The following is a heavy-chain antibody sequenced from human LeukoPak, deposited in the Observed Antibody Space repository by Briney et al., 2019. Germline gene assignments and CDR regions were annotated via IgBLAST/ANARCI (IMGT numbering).Heavy chain of an antibody. Sequence: SETLSLTCTVSGGSISSSSNYWGWIRQPPGKGLEWIGSITYSGTTYYNPSLKSRVTISVDTSKNQFSLKMISVTAADTAVYYCARAREGATPLRAFDLWGQGTMVTVSS. CDR3: ARAREGATPLRAFDL. CDR2: ITYSGTT. J-gene: IGHJ3*01. D-gene: IGHD1-26*01. CDR1: GGSISSSSNY. V-gene: IGHV4-39*07.